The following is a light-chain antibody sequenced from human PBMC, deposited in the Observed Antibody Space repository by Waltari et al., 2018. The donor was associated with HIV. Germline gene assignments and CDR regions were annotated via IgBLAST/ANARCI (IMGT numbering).Light chain of an antibody. CDR1: SSNIGAGYD. Sequence: QSVLTQPPSVSGAPGQRVTISCTGSSSNIGAGYDVHWYQQLPGTAPKLLIYANINRPSGVPDRFSGSKSGSSASLDITGLQAEDEAHYYCQSFDSSLTTSGVIFGGGTKLTVL. J-gene: IGLJ2*01. CDR3: QSFDSSLTTSGVI. V-gene: IGLV1-40*01. CDR2: ANI.